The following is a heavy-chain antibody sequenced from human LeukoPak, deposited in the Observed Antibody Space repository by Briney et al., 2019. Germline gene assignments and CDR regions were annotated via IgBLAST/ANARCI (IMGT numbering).Heavy chain of an antibody. CDR1: GFLISSDV. J-gene: IGHJ4*02. D-gene: IGHD1-26*01. Sequence: PGGSPRLSCAASGFLISSDVVTWVRQAPGKGLEWVSAISVDGRLTDYADSVKGRFTISRDNSKNTVFLQMSGLRVEDTALYFCARRVGGTPDYWGRGTLVTVSS. CDR3: ARRVGGTPDY. V-gene: IGHV3-23*01. CDR2: ISVDGRLT.